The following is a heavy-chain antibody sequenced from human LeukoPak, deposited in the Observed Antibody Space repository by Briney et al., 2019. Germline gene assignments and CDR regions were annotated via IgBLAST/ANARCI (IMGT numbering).Heavy chain of an antibody. V-gene: IGHV4-39*01. CDR1: GGSISSSSYY. Sequence: PSETLSLTCTVSGGSISSSSYYWGWIRQPPGKGLEWIGSIYYSGSTYYNPSLKSRVTISVDTSKSQFSLKLSSVTAADTAVYYCASSLVAQYYFDYWGQGTLVTVSS. D-gene: IGHD5-12*01. CDR3: ASSLVAQYYFDY. CDR2: IYYSGST. J-gene: IGHJ4*02.